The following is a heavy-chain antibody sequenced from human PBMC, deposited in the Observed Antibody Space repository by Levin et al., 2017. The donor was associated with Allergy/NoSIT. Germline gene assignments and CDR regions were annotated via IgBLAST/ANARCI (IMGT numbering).Heavy chain of an antibody. CDR2: VNHSGGT. V-gene: IGHV4-34*01. J-gene: IGHJ4*02. CDR3: ARGSATDSSGLYASFDY. CDR1: GGSLSGYY. D-gene: IGHD6-19*01. Sequence: SETLSLTCTVSGGSLSGYYWTWIRQPPGKGLEWIGEVNHSGGTNYNPSLKSRVTISVDTSKNQFSLKLTSATAADTAVYYCARGSATDSSGLYASFDYWGQGTLVTVSS.